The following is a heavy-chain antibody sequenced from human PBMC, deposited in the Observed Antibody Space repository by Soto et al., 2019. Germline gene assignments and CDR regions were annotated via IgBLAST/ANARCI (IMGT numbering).Heavy chain of an antibody. CDR2: IIPIFGTA. CDR1: GGTFSSYA. CDR3: AREVEMATIPWFDP. V-gene: IGHV1-69*13. J-gene: IGHJ5*02. Sequence: GASVKVSCKASGGTFSSYAISWVRQAPGQGLEWMGGIIPIFGTANYAQKFQGRVTITADESTSTAYMELSSLRSEDTAVCYCAREVEMATIPWFDPWGQGTLVTVSS. D-gene: IGHD5-12*01.